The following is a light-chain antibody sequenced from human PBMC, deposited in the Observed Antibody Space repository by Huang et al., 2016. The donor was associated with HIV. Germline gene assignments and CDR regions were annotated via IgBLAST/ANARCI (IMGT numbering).Light chain of an antibody. Sequence: DIVMTQSPDSMTVSLGERATINCKSSQTVLHSSNNKNYLAWYQQKPGQPPKLLIDWAATRESGVPDRVSGGGSGTDFTLTITSLQAGDVAVYVCHQFYRTPQTFGQGTKVEIK. V-gene: IGKV4-1*01. CDR2: WAA. CDR3: HQFYRTPQT. J-gene: IGKJ1*01. CDR1: QTVLHSSNNKNY.